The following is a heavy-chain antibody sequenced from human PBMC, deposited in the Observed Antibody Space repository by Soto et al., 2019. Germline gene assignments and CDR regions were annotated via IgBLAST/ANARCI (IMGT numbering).Heavy chain of an antibody. CDR2: VNIDGSST. V-gene: IGHV3-74*03. CDR1: GATFSNFC. Sequence: QLVESGGDLVQPGGSLRLACAASGATFSNFCMHWVRQPPGEGLVWVSRVNIDGSSTTYADSVRGRFNISRDNAKNTVFLQMNRLRDDDTAVYFCAASRGPGVVVYWGQGTLVSVSS. CDR3: AASRGPGVVVY. J-gene: IGHJ4*02. D-gene: IGHD2-15*01.